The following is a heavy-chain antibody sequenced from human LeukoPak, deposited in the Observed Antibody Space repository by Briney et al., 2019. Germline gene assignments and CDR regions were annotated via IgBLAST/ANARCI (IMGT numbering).Heavy chain of an antibody. Sequence: PSETLSLTCTVSGGSISSSSYYWGWIRQPPGKGLEWIGSIYYSGSTYYNPSLKSRVTISVDTSKNQFSLKLSSVTAADTAVYYCARGRMGEVRTRGDWDFDYWGQGTLVTVSS. D-gene: IGHD3-10*01. J-gene: IGHJ4*02. CDR1: GGSISSSSYY. CDR2: IYYSGST. V-gene: IGHV4-39*01. CDR3: ARGRMGEVRTRGDWDFDY.